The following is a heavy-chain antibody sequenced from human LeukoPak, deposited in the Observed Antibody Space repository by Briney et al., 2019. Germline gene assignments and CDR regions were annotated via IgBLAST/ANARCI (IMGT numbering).Heavy chain of an antibody. J-gene: IGHJ6*02. CDR1: GFALQAFE. CDR2: IKSDGGKT. CDR3: ATWAFYHGVDV. V-gene: IGHV3-43*02. Sequence: GGSLRLSCTASGFALQAFEMHWVRQVPGKGLGWVSLIKSDGGKTDYADSVRGRFTISRDNGENSLYLQMNSLRSEDSALYYCATWAFYHGVDVWGQGTMVTVSS. D-gene: IGHD1-26*01.